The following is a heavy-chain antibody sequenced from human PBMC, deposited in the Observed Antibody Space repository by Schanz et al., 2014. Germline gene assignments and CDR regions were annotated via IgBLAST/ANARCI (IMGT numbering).Heavy chain of an antibody. Sequence: VQLLESGGGLVQPGGSLRLSCVASGFTFFGSFAMSWVRQAPGKGLEWVAFISYDGSNKYYADSVKGRFTISRDNSKNTLYLQMNSLRAEDTAVYYCAMGGYQLHHWGQGTLVTVSS. D-gene: IGHD1-7*01. J-gene: IGHJ4*02. CDR1: GFTFFGSFA. V-gene: IGHV3-30-3*01. CDR3: AMGGYQLHH. CDR2: ISYDGSNK.